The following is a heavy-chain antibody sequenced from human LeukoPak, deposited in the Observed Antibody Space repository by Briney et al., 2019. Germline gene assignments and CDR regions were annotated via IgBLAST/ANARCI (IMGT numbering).Heavy chain of an antibody. CDR1: GYTFTTYD. D-gene: IGHD2-2*01. CDR2: MNPNSGNT. J-gene: IGHJ4*02. CDR3: ARGDLGYCSSTSCYVVDY. V-gene: IGHV1-8*01. Sequence: ASVKVSCKASGYTFTTYDINWVRQATGQGLEWMGWMNPNSGNTGYAQKFQGRVTMTRDTSISTAYMELSSLRSEDTAVYYCARGDLGYCSSTSCYVVDYWGQGTLVTVSS.